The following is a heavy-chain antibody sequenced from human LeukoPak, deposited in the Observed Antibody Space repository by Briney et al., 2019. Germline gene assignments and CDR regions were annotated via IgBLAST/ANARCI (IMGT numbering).Heavy chain of an antibody. Sequence: GGSLRLSRAASGFTFSSYAMSWVRQAPGKGLEWVSAITGGSSSTYYADSVKGRFAVSRDNSKNTLYLQMDSLRVEDTAVYYRARRYCGDDCYPYYFDYWGQGTLVTVSS. CDR2: ITGGSSST. CDR1: GFTFSSYA. J-gene: IGHJ4*02. CDR3: ARRYCGDDCYPYYFDY. D-gene: IGHD2-21*02. V-gene: IGHV3-23*01.